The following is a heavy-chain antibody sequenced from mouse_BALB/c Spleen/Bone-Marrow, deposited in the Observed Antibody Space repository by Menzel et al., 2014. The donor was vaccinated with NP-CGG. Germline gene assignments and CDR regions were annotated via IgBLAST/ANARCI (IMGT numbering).Heavy chain of an antibody. CDR3: ARYRLGTYFDY. CDR2: VDPANGNT. CDR1: GFNIKDTY. D-gene: IGHD2-14*01. V-gene: IGHV14-3*02. J-gene: IGHJ2*01. Sequence: EVKLMESGAELVKPGASVKLSCTASGFNIKDTYMHWVKQRPEQGLEWIGRVDPANGNTKYDSKFQGKATITADTSSNTAYLQLSSLTSEDTAVYYCARYRLGTYFDYWGQGTTLTVSS.